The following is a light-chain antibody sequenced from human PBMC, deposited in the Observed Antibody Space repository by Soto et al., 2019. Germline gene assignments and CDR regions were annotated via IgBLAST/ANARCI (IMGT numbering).Light chain of an antibody. J-gene: IGKJ1*01. CDR1: QSVSSRY. Sequence: EIVLTQSPGTLSLSPGERATLSCRASQSVSSRYLAWYQQKPGQAPRLLIYGASSRATGIPDRFSGSGSGTDFTLTISRLEPEDFAVYYCQQYNNWWTFGQGTKVEIK. V-gene: IGKV3-20*01. CDR3: QQYNNWWT. CDR2: GAS.